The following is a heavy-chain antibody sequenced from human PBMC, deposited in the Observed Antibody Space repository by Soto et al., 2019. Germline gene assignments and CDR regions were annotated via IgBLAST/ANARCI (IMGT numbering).Heavy chain of an antibody. J-gene: IGHJ4*02. CDR3: ASDPGKDEAIDY. CDR1: GFTFSNFG. V-gene: IGHV3-33*01. Sequence: QVQVVESGGGVVQPGTSLRLSCAASGFTFSNFGMHWVRQAPGKGLEWVAVIWHDGKNKYYADSVEGRFTTSRDNSKNILNIHLHALRAEGSAGYYGASDPGKDEAIDYWGQGTLVIVSS. CDR2: IWHDGKNK.